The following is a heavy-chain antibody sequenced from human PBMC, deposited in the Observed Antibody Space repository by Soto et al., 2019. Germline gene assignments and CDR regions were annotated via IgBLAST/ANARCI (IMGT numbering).Heavy chain of an antibody. CDR1: GFTVSSNY. Sequence: PGGSLRLSCAASGFTVSSNYMSWVRQAPGKGLEWVSVIYSGGSTYYADSVKGRFTISRDNSKNTLYRQMNSLRAENTAVYYCASTYCYDSSGLRTRAEYFRHWGQGTLVTVSS. J-gene: IGHJ1*01. CDR2: IYSGGST. D-gene: IGHD3-22*01. V-gene: IGHV3-53*01. CDR3: ASTYCYDSSGLRTRAEYFRH.